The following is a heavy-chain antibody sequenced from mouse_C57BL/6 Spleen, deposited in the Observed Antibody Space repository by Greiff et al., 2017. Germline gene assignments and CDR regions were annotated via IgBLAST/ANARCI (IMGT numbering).Heavy chain of an antibody. Sequence: QVQLQQPGAELVRPGSSVKLSCKASGYTFTSYWMDWVKQRPGQGLEWIGNIYPSDSETHYNQKFKDKATLTVDKSSSTAYMQLSSLTSEDSAVYYCARRDYSPYYAMDYWGQGTSVTVSS. V-gene: IGHV1-61*01. D-gene: IGHD2-12*01. CDR3: ARRDYSPYYAMDY. CDR1: GYTFTSYW. J-gene: IGHJ4*01. CDR2: IYPSDSET.